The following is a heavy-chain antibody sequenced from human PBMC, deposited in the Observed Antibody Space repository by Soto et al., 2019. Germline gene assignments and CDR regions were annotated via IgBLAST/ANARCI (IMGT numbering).Heavy chain of an antibody. J-gene: IGHJ4*02. V-gene: IGHV1-69*01. Sequence: QVQLVQSGAEVKKPGSSVRVSCKASGGTFSSHAFTWVRQAPGQGLEWMGGSIPMFGTPNYAQKFKGRLTITAESGTSYMELRRLRAEDTAVFFCASDRDVGAGYSFGSFELWGQGTLVTVSS. CDR1: GGTFSSHA. CDR3: ASDRDVGAGYSFGSFEL. D-gene: IGHD1-26*01. CDR2: SIPMFGTP.